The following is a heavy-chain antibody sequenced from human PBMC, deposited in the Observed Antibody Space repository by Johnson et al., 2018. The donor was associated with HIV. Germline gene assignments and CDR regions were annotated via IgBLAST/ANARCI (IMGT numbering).Heavy chain of an antibody. CDR1: GFTVSRNY. J-gene: IGHJ3*02. Sequence: VQLVESGGGLVQPGGSLRLSCAASGFTVSRNYMSWVRQAPGKGLEWVSVIYSGGTTYYADSVKGRFTISRDNSKNTLYLQMNSLRAEDTAVYYCVRAVKYYNFVLSFLFDIWGQGTMVTVSS. CDR3: VRAVKYYNFVLSFLFDI. CDR2: IYSGGTT. V-gene: IGHV3-66*01. D-gene: IGHD3-3*01.